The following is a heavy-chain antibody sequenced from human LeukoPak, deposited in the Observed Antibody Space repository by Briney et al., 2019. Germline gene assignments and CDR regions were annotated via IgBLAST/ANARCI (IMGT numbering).Heavy chain of an antibody. CDR1: GGSISSYY. J-gene: IGHJ4*02. D-gene: IGHD2-15*01. CDR3: ARAGVVVVAATTLFDY. Sequence: SETLSLTCTVSGGSISSYYWSWIRQPPGKGLEWIGYIYYSGSTNYNHSLKSRVTISVDTSKNQFSLKLSSVTAADTAVYYCARAGVVVVAATTLFDYWGQGTLVTVSS. CDR2: IYYSGST. V-gene: IGHV4-59*08.